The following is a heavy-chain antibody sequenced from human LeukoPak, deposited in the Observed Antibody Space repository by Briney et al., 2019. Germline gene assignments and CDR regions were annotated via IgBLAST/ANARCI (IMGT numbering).Heavy chain of an antibody. Sequence: QTGGSLRLSCAASGFTFSSYGMNWVRQAPGKGLEWVSDISDSGGTTYYADSVKGRFTISRDNSTNSLSLQVSSLRAEDTAVYYCAKTNGYYSDWGQGTLVTVSS. V-gene: IGHV3-23*01. J-gene: IGHJ4*02. CDR3: AKTNGYYSD. CDR1: GFTFSSYG. CDR2: ISDSGGTT. D-gene: IGHD3-22*01.